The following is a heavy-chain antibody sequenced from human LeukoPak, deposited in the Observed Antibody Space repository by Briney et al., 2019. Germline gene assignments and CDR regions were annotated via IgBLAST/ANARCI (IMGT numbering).Heavy chain of an antibody. CDR3: ARDPRGIVGANHNWLDP. J-gene: IGHJ5*02. CDR1: GGSISSYY. D-gene: IGHD1-26*01. Sequence: KPSHTLSLTCTVAGGSISSYYRSWIPHPAREGVERLGRIYARGNTYYNPPLNSRVTRSVDTSKSQFSLKLIAVTAADTAVYCGARDPRGIVGANHNWLDPWGQGTLVTVSS. V-gene: IGHV4-4*07. CDR2: IYARGNT.